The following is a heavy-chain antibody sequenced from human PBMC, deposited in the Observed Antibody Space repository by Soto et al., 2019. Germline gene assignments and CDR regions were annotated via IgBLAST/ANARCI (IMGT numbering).Heavy chain of an antibody. J-gene: IGHJ5*02. CDR3: AKGGWFDP. CDR1: GFTFSSYG. CDR2: ISYDGSNK. Sequence: QVQLVESGGGVVQPGRSLRLSCAASGFTFSSYGMHWVRQAPGKGLEWVAVISYDGSNKYYADSVKGRFTISRDNPKNTLYLQMNSLRAEDTAVYYCAKGGWFDPWGQGTLVTVSS. V-gene: IGHV3-30*18.